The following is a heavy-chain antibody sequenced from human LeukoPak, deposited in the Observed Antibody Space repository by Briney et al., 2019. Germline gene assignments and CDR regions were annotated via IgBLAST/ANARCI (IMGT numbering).Heavy chain of an antibody. J-gene: IGHJ6*02. CDR2: IYSGGST. Sequence: GGSLRLSCAASGFTVSSNYMSWVRQAPGKGLEWVSVIYSGGSTYYADSVKGRFTISRDNSKNTLYLQMNSLRAKDTAVYYCARAQTTTVTFYGMDVWGQGTTVTVSS. CDR3: ARAQTTTVTFYGMDV. CDR1: GFTVSSNY. D-gene: IGHD4-17*01. V-gene: IGHV3-66*01.